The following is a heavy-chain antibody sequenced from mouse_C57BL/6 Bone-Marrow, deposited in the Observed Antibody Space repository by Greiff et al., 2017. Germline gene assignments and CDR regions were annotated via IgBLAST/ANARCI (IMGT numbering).Heavy chain of an antibody. CDR2: IYPRCGNT. Sequence: QVQLQQSGAELARPGASVKLSCKASGYTFTSYGISWVKQRTGQGLEWIGEIYPRCGNTYYNEKFKGKATLTADKSSSTAYMELRSLTSEDSAVYFCARWGSSYDYWGQGTTLTVSS. CDR1: GYTFTSYG. J-gene: IGHJ2*01. D-gene: IGHD1-1*01. V-gene: IGHV1-81*01. CDR3: ARWGSSYDY.